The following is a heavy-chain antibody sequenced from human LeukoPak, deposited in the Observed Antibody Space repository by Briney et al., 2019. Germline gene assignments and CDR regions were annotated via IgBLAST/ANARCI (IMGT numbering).Heavy chain of an antibody. CDR2: IYHSGST. V-gene: IGHV4-30-2*01. D-gene: IGHD3-9*01. CDR3: ARSITISKPLEYYFDY. J-gene: IGHJ4*02. CDR1: GGSISSGGYS. Sequence: TLSLTCAVSGGSISSGGYSWSWIRQPPGKGXXWIGYIYHSGSTYYNPSLKSRVTISVDRSKHQFSLKLSSVTAADTAVYYCARSITISKPLEYYFDYWGQGTLVTVSS.